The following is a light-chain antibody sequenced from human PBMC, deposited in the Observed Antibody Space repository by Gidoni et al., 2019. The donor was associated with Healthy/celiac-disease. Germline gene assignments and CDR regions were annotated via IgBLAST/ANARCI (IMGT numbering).Light chain of an antibody. J-gene: IGLJ2*01. CDR1: KLGDKY. CDR2: QDS. Sequence: ELTQPPSVSVSPGQTASITCSGDKLGDKYACWYQQKPGQSPVLVIYQDSKRPSGIPERFSGSNSGNTATLTISGTQAMDEADYYCQAWDSSTVVFGGRTPLTVL. V-gene: IGLV3-1*01. CDR3: QAWDSSTVV.